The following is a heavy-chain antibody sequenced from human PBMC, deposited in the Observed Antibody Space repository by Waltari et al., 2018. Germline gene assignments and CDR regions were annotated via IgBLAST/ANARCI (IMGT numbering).Heavy chain of an antibody. Sequence: QVRLQQWGAGLLKPSETLSLTCVVSGGSLSGYYWSWIRQPPGKGLEWIGEVNYGGTTNYNPSLKSRITVSIDTSNNQFSLNLNSVTAADTAVYYCANLRLGYCSSTSCLAFDYWGQGTLVTVSS. CDR1: GGSLSGYY. D-gene: IGHD2-2*01. CDR3: ANLRLGYCSSTSCLAFDY. J-gene: IGHJ4*02. V-gene: IGHV4-34*01. CDR2: VNYGGTT.